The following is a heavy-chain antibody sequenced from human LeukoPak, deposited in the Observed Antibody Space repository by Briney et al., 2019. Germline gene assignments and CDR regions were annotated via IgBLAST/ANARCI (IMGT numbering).Heavy chain of an antibody. V-gene: IGHV3-30*18. CDR3: AKEGYSFV. Sequence: PGGSLRLSCAASGFTFSSYGMHWVRQAPGKGLEWVALISYDGRNKYYEDSVKGRFTISRDNSKDTLYLQMNSLRAEDTAVYYCAKEGYSFVWGKGTTVTVSS. CDR2: ISYDGRNK. CDR1: GFTFSSYG. J-gene: IGHJ6*04. D-gene: IGHD5-18*01.